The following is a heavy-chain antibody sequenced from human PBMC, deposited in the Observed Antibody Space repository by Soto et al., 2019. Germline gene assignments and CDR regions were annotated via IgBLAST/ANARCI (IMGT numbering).Heavy chain of an antibody. J-gene: IGHJ5*02. CDR1: GYSFTRHD. CDR2: MNPNSGNA. D-gene: IGHD4-4*01. Sequence: QVQLVQSGAEVRKPGASVRVSCKATGYSFTRHDINWLRQAAGQGLEWMGWMNPNSGNAVYAQKFQGRVTMTRNTSMTTAYSEVTSLKSEDTAVYFCARGAYNDYSQWCAPGGQGTLFTVSS. CDR3: ARGAYNDYSQWCAP. V-gene: IGHV1-8*01.